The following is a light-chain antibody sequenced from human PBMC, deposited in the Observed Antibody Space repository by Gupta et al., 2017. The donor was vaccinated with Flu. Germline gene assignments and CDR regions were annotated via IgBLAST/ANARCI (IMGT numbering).Light chain of an antibody. CDR1: QSIKSKY. V-gene: IGKV3-20*01. CDR3: QQYCSSALFT. J-gene: IGKJ3*01. CDR2: GAS. Sequence: GTLYLSPGERVSRSCRATQSIKSKYLAWYQQKPGQAPRLLTKGASIRATGLPDRISGGLGKHLSLTSSRREPEDFAGYYLQQYCSSALFTFGHGTKVDIK.